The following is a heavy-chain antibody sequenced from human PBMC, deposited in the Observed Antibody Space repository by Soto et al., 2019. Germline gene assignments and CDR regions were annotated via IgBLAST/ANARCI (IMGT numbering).Heavy chain of an antibody. V-gene: IGHV3-30-3*01. CDR3: ARDVAPWGSGSYSEWF. CDR2: ISYVGINT. Sequence: GGSLRLSCATSGFTFTSYALHWVRQTPGKGLEWVAVISYVGINTYYADSVKGRFIISRDNSKNTLYLQMNGLRAEDSAVYYCARDVAPWGSGSYSEWFWGQGTLVTVSS. CDR1: GFTFTSYA. D-gene: IGHD3-10*01. J-gene: IGHJ4*02.